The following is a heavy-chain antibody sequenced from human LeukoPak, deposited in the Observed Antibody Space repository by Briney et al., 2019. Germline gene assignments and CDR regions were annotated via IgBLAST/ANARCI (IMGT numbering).Heavy chain of an antibody. D-gene: IGHD7-27*01. CDR2: LSSDGVNK. CDR3: AKVRLGAFDI. CDR1: GFTFSSYP. J-gene: IGHJ3*02. Sequence: GGSLRLSCAASGFTFSSYPMHWVRQTPGKGLEWVAILSSDGVNKRYADSVKGRFTISRDNSKNTLYLQMNSLRAEDTAVYYCAKVRLGAFDIWGQGTMVTVSS. V-gene: IGHV3-30-3*01.